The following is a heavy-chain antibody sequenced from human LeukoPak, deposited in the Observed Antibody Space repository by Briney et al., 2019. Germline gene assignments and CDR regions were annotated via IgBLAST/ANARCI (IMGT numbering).Heavy chain of an antibody. V-gene: IGHV1-69*05. CDR1: GGTFSSYA. D-gene: IGHD4-11*01. J-gene: IGHJ6*03. CDR3: ARLRLHYYYYYMDF. CDR2: IIPIFGTA. Sequence: ASVKVSCKASGGTFSSYAISWVRQAPGQGLEWMGRIIPIFGTANYAHKFQGRVTITTDESTSTAYMELSSLRSEDTAVYYCARLRLHYYYYYMDFWGKGTTVTVSS.